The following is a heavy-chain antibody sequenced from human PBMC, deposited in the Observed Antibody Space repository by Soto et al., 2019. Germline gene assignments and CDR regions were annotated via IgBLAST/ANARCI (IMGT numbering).Heavy chain of an antibody. CDR2: IKQDGSEK. CDR1: GFTFSSYW. J-gene: IGHJ4*02. D-gene: IGHD3-22*01. CDR3: ARRGYYYDSSGYSDY. Sequence: EVQLVESGGDLVQPGGSLRLSCAASGFTFSSYWMSWVRQAPGRGLEWVANIKQDGSEKYYVDSVKGRFTISRDNAKDSLYLQMNSLRAEDTAVYYCARRGYYYDSSGYSDYWGQGTLVTVSS. V-gene: IGHV3-7*01.